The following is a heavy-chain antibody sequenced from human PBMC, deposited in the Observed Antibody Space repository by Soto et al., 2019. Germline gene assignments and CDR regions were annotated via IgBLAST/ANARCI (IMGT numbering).Heavy chain of an antibody. V-gene: IGHV3-23*01. CDR3: AKDTYGAGTAAGGTYYFDY. CDR1: GITFSSYA. Sequence: EVQLLESGGGLVQPGGSLRLSCAASGITFSSYAMSWVRQAPGKGLEWVSAISGSGGSTYYADSVKGRFTISRYNSKNALYLQRNSLRAEGTVVYYCAKDTYGAGTAAGGTYYFDYWGQGSLVTVSS. CDR2: ISGSGGST. D-gene: IGHD3-10*01. J-gene: IGHJ4*02.